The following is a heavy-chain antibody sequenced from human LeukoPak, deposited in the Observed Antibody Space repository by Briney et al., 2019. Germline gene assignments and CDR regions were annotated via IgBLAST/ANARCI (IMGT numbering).Heavy chain of an antibody. Sequence: PGGSLRLSCSASGFTFSSYAMHWVRQAPGKGLEYVSAISSNGGSTYYADSVKGRFTISRDNSKNTLYLQMSSLRAEDTAVYYCVKEGGYDFTDYYYYCGMDVWGQGTTVTVSS. D-gene: IGHD5-12*01. J-gene: IGHJ6*02. CDR2: ISSNGGST. CDR1: GFTFSSYA. V-gene: IGHV3-64D*09. CDR3: VKEGGYDFTDYYYYCGMDV.